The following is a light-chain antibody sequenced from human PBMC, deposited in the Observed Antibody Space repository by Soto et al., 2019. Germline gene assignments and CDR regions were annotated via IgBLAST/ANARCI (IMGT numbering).Light chain of an antibody. V-gene: IGLV2-23*01. J-gene: IGLJ3*02. CDR1: SSNVGTYHL. CDR2: EDT. Sequence: QSVLTQPASVSESPGQSITISCTGSSSNVGTYHLVSWYQQHPGKAPKLMIYEDTKRPSGVSNRFSGSKSGNTASLTIYGLQPEDEADYYCSSYEDTRASWVFGGGTKVTVL. CDR3: SSYEDTRASWV.